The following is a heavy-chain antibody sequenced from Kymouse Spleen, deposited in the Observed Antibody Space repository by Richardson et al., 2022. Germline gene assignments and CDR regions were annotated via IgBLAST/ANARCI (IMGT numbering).Heavy chain of an antibody. V-gene: IGHV4-39*01. CDR3: ARHFYYGSGSCDY. CDR2: IYYSGST. J-gene: IGHJ4*02. Sequence: QLQLQESGPGLVKPSETLSLTCTVSGGSISSSSYYWGWIRQPPGKGLEWIGSIYYSGSTYYNPSLKSRVTISVDTSKNQFSLKLSSVTAADTAVYYCARHFYYGSGSCDYWGQGTLVTVSS. D-gene: IGHD3-10*01. CDR1: GGSISSSSYY.